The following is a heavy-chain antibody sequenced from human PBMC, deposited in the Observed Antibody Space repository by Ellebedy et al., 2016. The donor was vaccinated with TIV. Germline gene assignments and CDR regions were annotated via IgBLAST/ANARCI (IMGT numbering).Heavy chain of an antibody. J-gene: IGHJ4*02. D-gene: IGHD4-17*01. CDR3: ARMPYGDFGGYFDY. CDR1: GFSLSTSGMC. CDR2: IRWDDDK. Sequence: SGPTLVKPTQTLTLTCTFSGFSLSTSGMCVSWIRQHPGKALEWLALIRWDDDKYYSTSPETRLTISKDTSRNQVVLTMTKMDPVDTASYYCARMPYGDFGGYFDYWGQGALVTVSS. V-gene: IGHV2-70*01.